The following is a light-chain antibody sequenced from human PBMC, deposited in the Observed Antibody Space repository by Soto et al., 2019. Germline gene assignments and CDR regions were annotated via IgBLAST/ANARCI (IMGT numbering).Light chain of an antibody. CDR3: SSYAGSNNLV. CDR2: EVT. Sequence: QSALTQPPSASGSPGQSVTISCTGTSSDVGGYNYVSWYQQHPGKAPKLVIFEVTQRPSGVPDRFSGSKSGNTASLTVSGLQAEDEADCYCSSYAGSNNLVFGGGTKLTVL. J-gene: IGLJ2*01. CDR1: SSDVGGYNY. V-gene: IGLV2-8*01.